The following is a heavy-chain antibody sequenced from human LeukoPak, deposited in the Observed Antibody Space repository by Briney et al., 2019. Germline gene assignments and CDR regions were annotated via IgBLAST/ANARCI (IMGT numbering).Heavy chain of an antibody. CDR2: ISYDGSNK. CDR1: GFTFGNYG. V-gene: IGHV3-30*18. CDR3: AKDSGYYYGSGSYYEPHDYYYYMDV. Sequence: GGSLRLSCAASGFTFGNYGMHWVRQAPGKGLEWVAVISYDGSNKYYADSVKGRFTISRDNSKNTLYLQMNSLRAEDTAVYYCAKDSGYYYGSGSYYEPHDYYYYMDVWGKGTTVTVSS. D-gene: IGHD3-10*01. J-gene: IGHJ6*03.